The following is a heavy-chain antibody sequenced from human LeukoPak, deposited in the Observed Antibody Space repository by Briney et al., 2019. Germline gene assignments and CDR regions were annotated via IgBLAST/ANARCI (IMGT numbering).Heavy chain of an antibody. D-gene: IGHD3-3*01. CDR2: IYTSGST. Sequence: SQTLSLTCTVSGGSISSGSYYWSWIRQPAGKGLEWIGRIYTSGSTNYNPSLKSRVTISVDTSKNQFSLKLSSVTAVDTAVYYCARSLTIFGVGSWYFDLWGRGTLVTVSS. V-gene: IGHV4-61*02. J-gene: IGHJ2*01. CDR3: ARSLTIFGVGSWYFDL. CDR1: GGSISSGSYY.